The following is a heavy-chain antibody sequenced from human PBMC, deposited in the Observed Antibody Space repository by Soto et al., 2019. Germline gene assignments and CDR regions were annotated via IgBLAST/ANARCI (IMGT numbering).Heavy chain of an antibody. V-gene: IGHV3-23*01. Sequence: LRLSCAASGFIFSTYAMNWVRQAPGKGLEWVSAISNSGGSTYYAESVRGRFTISRDNSINTLFLIMSALRTEDTAVYYCAHPRGYGVFDAVDIWGQGTMVTVSS. CDR2: ISNSGGST. CDR3: AHPRGYGVFDAVDI. CDR1: GFIFSTYA. J-gene: IGHJ3*02. D-gene: IGHD4-17*01.